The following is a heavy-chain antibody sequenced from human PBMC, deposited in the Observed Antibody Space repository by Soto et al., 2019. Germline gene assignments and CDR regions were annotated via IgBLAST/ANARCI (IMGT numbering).Heavy chain of an antibody. D-gene: IGHD3-10*01. CDR2: IRRKTNNYAT. CDR3: TRIQYYKEV. Sequence: QTGGSLRLSCAASGLSFSDSGIHWVRQASGKGLEWVGRIRRKTNNYATAYAASVEGRFSISRDDSKNTAFLQMNSLKTEDTAVYYCTRIQYYKEVWCKGTTVTVSS. CDR1: GLSFSDSG. V-gene: IGHV3-73*01. J-gene: IGHJ6*04.